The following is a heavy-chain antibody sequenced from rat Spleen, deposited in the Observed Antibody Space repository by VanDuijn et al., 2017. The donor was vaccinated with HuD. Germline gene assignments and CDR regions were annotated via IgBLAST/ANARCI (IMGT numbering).Heavy chain of an antibody. D-gene: IGHD5-1*01. Sequence: QVQLKESGPGLVQPSQTLSLTCTVSGFSLTSHHVSWVRQPPGKGLEWIAAVSSGGNTYYDSTLKSRLSISRDTSKSQVFLKIYSLQTEDTAMYFCARRLGVRYWHFDLWGPGTMVTVSS. V-gene: IGHV2S8*01. CDR2: VSSGGNT. J-gene: IGHJ1*01. CDR3: ARRLGVRYWHFDL. CDR1: GFSLTSHH.